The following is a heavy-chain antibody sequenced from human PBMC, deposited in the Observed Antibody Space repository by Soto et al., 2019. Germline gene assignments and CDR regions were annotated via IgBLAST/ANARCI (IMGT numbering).Heavy chain of an antibody. J-gene: IGHJ3*02. CDR3: ARDQAYGPYAFDI. Sequence: GSLRLSCAASGFTFSDYYMSWIRQAPGKGLEWVSYISSSGSTIYYADSVKGRFTISRDNAKNSLYLKMNSLRAEDTAVYYSARDQAYGPYAFDIWSQGTMDTVSS. CDR2: ISSSGSTI. V-gene: IGHV3-11*01. D-gene: IGHD4-17*01. CDR1: GFTFSDYY.